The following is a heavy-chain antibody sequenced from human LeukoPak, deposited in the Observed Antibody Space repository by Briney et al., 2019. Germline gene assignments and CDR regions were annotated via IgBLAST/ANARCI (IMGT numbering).Heavy chain of an antibody. CDR1: GGSISSYY. D-gene: IGHD3-10*01. Sequence: SETLSLTCTVSGGSISSYYWSGIRQPPGKGLEGIGYIYYSGSTNYNPSLRSRVTISVDTSKNQFSLKLSSVTAADTAVYYCARAPGTYGSGSYPFDYWGQGTLVTVSS. J-gene: IGHJ4*02. CDR2: IYYSGST. CDR3: ARAPGTYGSGSYPFDY. V-gene: IGHV4-59*01.